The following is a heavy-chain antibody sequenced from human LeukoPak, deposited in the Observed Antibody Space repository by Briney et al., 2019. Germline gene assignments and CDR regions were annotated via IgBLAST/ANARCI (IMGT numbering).Heavy chain of an antibody. CDR3: ARDGGYSGSYGDS. CDR2: IVSSSSTI. D-gene: IGHD1-26*01. J-gene: IGHJ4*02. CDR1: GFTFSSYN. Sequence: PGGSLRLSCAASGFTFSSYNMDWVRQAPGKGLEWVSYIVSSSSTIYYADSVKGRFTISRDNAKNSLYLQMNSLRAEDTVVYYCARDGGYSGSYGDSWGQGTLVTVSA. V-gene: IGHV3-48*01.